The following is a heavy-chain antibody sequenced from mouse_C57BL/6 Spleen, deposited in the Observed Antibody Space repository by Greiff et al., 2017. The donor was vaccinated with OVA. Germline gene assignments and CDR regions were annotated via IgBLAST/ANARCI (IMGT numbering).Heavy chain of an antibody. V-gene: IGHV1-69*01. D-gene: IGHD2-4*01. CDR3: ARGDYDSDFDY. J-gene: IGHJ2*01. CDR1: GCTFTSYW. Sequence: QVQLQQPGAELVMPGASVKLSCKASGCTFTSYWMHWVKQRPGQGLEWIGEIDPSDSYTNYNQKFKGKSTLTVDKSSSTAYMQLSSLTSEDSAVYYCARGDYDSDFDYWGQGTTLTVSS. CDR2: IDPSDSYT.